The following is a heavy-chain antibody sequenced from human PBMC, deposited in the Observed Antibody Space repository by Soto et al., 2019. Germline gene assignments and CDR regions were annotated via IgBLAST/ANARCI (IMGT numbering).Heavy chain of an antibody. CDR1: GFSFRSYA. V-gene: IGHV3-30-3*01. Sequence: SLRLSCAASGFSFRSYAMHWVRQAPGKGLEWVAVMSYDGSDKDYADSVKGRFTISRDNSKNTLYLQMSSLRAEDTAVYYCARARLDTPALEYWGQGTLVTVSS. CDR2: MSYDGSDK. J-gene: IGHJ4*02. CDR3: ARARLDTPALEY. D-gene: IGHD2-2*01.